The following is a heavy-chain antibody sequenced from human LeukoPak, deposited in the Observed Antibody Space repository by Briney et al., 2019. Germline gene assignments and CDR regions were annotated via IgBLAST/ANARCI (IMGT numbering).Heavy chain of an antibody. CDR3: ARGYYYGSGSYSWFDP. CDR1: GGSFSGYY. Sequence: PSETLSLTCAAYGGSFSGYYWSWIRQPPGKGLEWIGEINHSGSTNYNPSLKSRVTISVDTSKNQFSLKLSSVTAADTAVYYCARGYYYGSGSYSWFDPWGQGTLVTVSS. CDR2: INHSGST. D-gene: IGHD3-10*01. J-gene: IGHJ5*02. V-gene: IGHV4-34*01.